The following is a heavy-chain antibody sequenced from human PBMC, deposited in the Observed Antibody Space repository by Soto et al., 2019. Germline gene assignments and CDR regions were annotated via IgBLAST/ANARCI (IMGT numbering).Heavy chain of an antibody. CDR3: ATFTGYSSSWYNDYGMDV. J-gene: IGHJ6*02. Sequence: EASVKVSCKVSGYTLTELSMHCVRQAPGKGLEWMGGFDPEDGETIYAQKFQGRVTMTEDTSTDTAYMELSSLRSEDTAVYYCATFTGYSSSWYNDYGMDVWGQGTTVTVSS. CDR1: GYTLTELS. D-gene: IGHD6-13*01. CDR2: FDPEDGET. V-gene: IGHV1-24*01.